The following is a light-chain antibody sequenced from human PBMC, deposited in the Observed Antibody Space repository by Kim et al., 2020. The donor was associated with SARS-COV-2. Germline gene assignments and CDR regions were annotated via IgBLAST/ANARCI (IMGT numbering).Light chain of an antibody. Sequence: SYELTQPPSVSVSPGQTVTLTCSGDKLGEKYSFWYQQRSGQSPILLIYQDFKRPSGIPERFSGSNFGNTATLTISGTQTVDEADYYCQAWDSGTVVFGGGTKLTVL. J-gene: IGLJ2*01. CDR1: KLGEKY. CDR3: QAWDSGTVV. CDR2: QDF. V-gene: IGLV3-1*01.